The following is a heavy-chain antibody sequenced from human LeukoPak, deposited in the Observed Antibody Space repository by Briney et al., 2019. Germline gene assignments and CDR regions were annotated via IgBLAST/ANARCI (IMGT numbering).Heavy chain of an antibody. J-gene: IGHJ3*01. CDR1: GDSVSSNSAA. CDR2: TYYRSKRYN. Sequence: SQTLSVTCVIFGDSVSSNSAAWNWIRQSPSRGLEWLGKTYYRSKRYNNYAVSLKSRITINPDTSKNQFSLQLNSVTPEDTAVYYCVRGRTGLGGYNDAFDVWGQGTMVTVSS. D-gene: IGHD3-22*01. V-gene: IGHV6-1*01. CDR3: VRGRTGLGGYNDAFDV.